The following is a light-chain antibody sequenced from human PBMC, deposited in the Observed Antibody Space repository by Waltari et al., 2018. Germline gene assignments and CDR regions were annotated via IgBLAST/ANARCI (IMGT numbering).Light chain of an antibody. V-gene: IGKV3-15*01. CDR1: QSVTTT. CDR2: GAS. CDR3: QQYFDWPMYT. Sequence: EIVMTQSPDTLSVSPGERATLSCRASQSVTTTLAWYQQKPGQAPRLLLYGASTRATGIPARFSGSGSGTDFTLTISSLQSEDFAVYYCQQYFDWPMYTFAQGTKLEIK. J-gene: IGKJ2*01.